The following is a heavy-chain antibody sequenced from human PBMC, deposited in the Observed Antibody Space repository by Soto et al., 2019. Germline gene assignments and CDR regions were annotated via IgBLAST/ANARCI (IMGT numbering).Heavy chain of an antibody. J-gene: IGHJ6*02. V-gene: IGHV1-69*14. CDR1: GGSFTTYG. CDR2: LIPLYGRA. Sequence: QVQLVQSGAEVKKPGSSVRVSCKASGGSFTTYGINWVRQAPGQGLEWVGGLIPLYGRANYAQKFQGRVTITADRSTTTAYMELSSLRSEDTTVYYCASGSPGVSSAFNYGMDVWGPGTTVTVSS. CDR3: ASGSPGVSSAFNYGMDV. D-gene: IGHD6-19*01.